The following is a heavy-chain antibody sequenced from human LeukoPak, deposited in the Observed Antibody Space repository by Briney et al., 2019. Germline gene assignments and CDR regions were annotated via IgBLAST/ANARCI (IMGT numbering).Heavy chain of an antibody. J-gene: IGHJ4*02. CDR2: ISGSGGST. V-gene: IGHV3-23*01. Sequence: GGSLRLSCAASGFTFSSYAMSWVRQAPGKGLEWVSAISGSGGSTYYADSVKGRFTISRDNSKNTLYLQMNSLRAEDTAVYCCAKDPWYNWNDDWGYYFDYWGQGTLVTVSS. CDR3: AKDPWYNWNDDWGYYFDY. D-gene: IGHD1-1*01. CDR1: GFTFSSYA.